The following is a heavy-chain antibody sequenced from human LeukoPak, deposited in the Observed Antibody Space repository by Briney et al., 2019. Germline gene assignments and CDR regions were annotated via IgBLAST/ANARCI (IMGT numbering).Heavy chain of an antibody. V-gene: IGHV4-34*01. Sequence: PSETLSLTCAVYGGSFSGYYWSWIRQPPGKGLEWIGEINHSGSTNYNPSPKSRVTISVDTSKNQFSLKLSAVTAADTAVYYCVRSPPHCSGGSCYSGLFDYWGQGTLVTVSS. D-gene: IGHD2-15*01. CDR3: VRSPPHCSGGSCYSGLFDY. CDR2: INHSGST. CDR1: GGSFSGYY. J-gene: IGHJ4*02.